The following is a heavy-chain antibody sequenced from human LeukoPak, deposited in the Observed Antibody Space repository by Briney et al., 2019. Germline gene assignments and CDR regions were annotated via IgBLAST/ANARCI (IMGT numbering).Heavy chain of an antibody. Sequence: SETLSDTRTVSGGSISSYYWSWIWQPPGKGLEWIGYIYYSGSTNYNPSLKSRVRLSVDTSKNQFSLKLSSVTAADTAVYYCARDVDSSDAFDIWGQGTMVTVSS. CDR2: IYYSGST. CDR1: GGSISSYY. D-gene: IGHD3-22*01. CDR3: ARDVDSSDAFDI. V-gene: IGHV4-59*01. J-gene: IGHJ3*02.